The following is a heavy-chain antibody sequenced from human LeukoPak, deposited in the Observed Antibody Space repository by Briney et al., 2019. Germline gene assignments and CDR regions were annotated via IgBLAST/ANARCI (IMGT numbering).Heavy chain of an antibody. Sequence: GGSLRLSCAASGFTFSIYWMHWVRQAPGKGLVWVSRINSDGSSTSYADSVKGRFTISRDNAKNTLYLQMNSLRAEDTAVYYCARACSFGSCHAGDYWGQGILVTVSS. J-gene: IGHJ4*02. V-gene: IGHV3-74*01. D-gene: IGHD2-15*01. CDR2: INSDGSST. CDR1: GFTFSIYW. CDR3: ARACSFGSCHAGDY.